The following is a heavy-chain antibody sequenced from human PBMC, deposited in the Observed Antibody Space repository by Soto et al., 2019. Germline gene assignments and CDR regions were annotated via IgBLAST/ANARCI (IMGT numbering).Heavy chain of an antibody. CDR2: IIPIFGTA. V-gene: IGHV1-69*13. CDR3: ARASWNYGSGPNRPGTDANYYYYGMDV. CDR1: GGTFSSYA. Sequence: VKVSCKAAGGTFSSYAISWVRQAPGQELEWMGGIIPIFGTANYAQKFQGRVTITADESTSTAYMELSSLRSEDTAVYYCARASWNYGSGPNRPGTDANYYYYGMDVWGQGTTVTVSS. J-gene: IGHJ6*02. D-gene: IGHD3-10*01.